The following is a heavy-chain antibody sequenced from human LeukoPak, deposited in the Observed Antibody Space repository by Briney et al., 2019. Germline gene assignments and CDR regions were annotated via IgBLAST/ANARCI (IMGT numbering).Heavy chain of an antibody. Sequence: SETLSLTCTVSGGSISSTSYYWSWIRQPPGKGLEWIGYIYYSGSTNYNPSLKSRVTISVDTSKNQFSLKLSSVTAADTAVYYCAKAPSAYCGGDCFSAYMDVWGKGTTVTVSS. V-gene: IGHV4-61*01. D-gene: IGHD2-21*02. CDR2: IYYSGST. CDR1: GGSISSTSYY. CDR3: AKAPSAYCGGDCFSAYMDV. J-gene: IGHJ6*03.